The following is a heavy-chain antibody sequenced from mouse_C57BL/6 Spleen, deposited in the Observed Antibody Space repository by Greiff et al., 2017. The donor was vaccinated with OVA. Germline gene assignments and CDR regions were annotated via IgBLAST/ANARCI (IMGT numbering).Heavy chain of an antibody. V-gene: IGHV1-72*01. D-gene: IGHD1-1*01. J-gene: IGHJ4*01. CDR3: AGHYGSDYYAMDY. CDR2: IDPNSGGT. CDR1: GYTFTSYW. Sequence: VKLKQPGAELVKPGASVKLSCKASGYTFTSYWMHWVTQRPGRGLEWIGRIDPNSGGTKYNEKFKSKATLTVDKPSSTAYMQLSSLTSEDSAVYYCAGHYGSDYYAMDYWGQGTSVTVSS.